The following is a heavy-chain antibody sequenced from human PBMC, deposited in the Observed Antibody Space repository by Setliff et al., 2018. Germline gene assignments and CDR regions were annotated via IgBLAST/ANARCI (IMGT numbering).Heavy chain of an antibody. J-gene: IGHJ4*02. CDR3: ARGAFGAYYHDY. CDR2: IKSDGRST. V-gene: IGHV3-74*01. CDR1: GFPFSSYW. D-gene: IGHD3-16*01. Sequence: GGSLRLSCAASGFPFSSYWIHWVRQAPGQGLVWLSRIKSDGRSTNYADSVEGRLIISRDNAKSALYLQMNGLRVEDTATYYCARGAFGAYYHDYWGQGTLVTVSS.